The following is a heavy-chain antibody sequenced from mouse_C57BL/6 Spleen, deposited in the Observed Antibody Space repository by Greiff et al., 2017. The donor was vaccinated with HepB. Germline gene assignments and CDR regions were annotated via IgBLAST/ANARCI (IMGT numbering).Heavy chain of an antibody. Sequence: VMLVESGPGLVAPSQSLSITCTVSGFSLTSYGVHWVRQPPGKGLEWLVVIWSDGSTTYNSALKSRLSISKDNSKSQVFLKMNSLQTDDTAMYYCARHLRYYYGSSYGGAMDYWGQGTSVTVSS. V-gene: IGHV2-6-1*01. D-gene: IGHD1-1*01. CDR1: GFSLTSYG. CDR2: IWSDGST. J-gene: IGHJ4*01. CDR3: ARHLRYYYGSSYGGAMDY.